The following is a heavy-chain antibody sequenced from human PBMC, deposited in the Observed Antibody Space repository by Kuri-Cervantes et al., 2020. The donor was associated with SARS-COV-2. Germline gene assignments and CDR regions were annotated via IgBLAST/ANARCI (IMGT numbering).Heavy chain of an antibody. Sequence: GGSLRLSCAASGFIFSNAWMSWVRQAPGKGLEWVSDISVSGGDTHYADSVRGRFTISRDNSKNTLYLQVNSLRAEDTAVYFCAKVNGILGSAWYGRAHFDYWGQGTLVTVSS. V-gene: IGHV3-23*01. CDR2: ISVSGGDT. CDR3: AKVNGILGSAWYGRAHFDY. CDR1: GFIFSNAW. J-gene: IGHJ4*02. D-gene: IGHD6-19*01.